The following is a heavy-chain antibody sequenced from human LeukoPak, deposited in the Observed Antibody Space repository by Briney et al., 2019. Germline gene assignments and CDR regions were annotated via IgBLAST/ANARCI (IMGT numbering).Heavy chain of an antibody. CDR2: TPYSGDT. CDR3: VRSLATSGMY. D-gene: IGHD6-13*01. CDR1: GFTFSDYY. Sequence: GSLRLSCAASGFTFSDYYMSWIRQPPGKGLEWIGSTPYSGDTVYNPSLKSRIIISVDTSKNQFSPRLTSVTAADTAVYYCVRSLATSGMYWGQGTLVTVSS. V-gene: IGHV4-59*05. J-gene: IGHJ4*02.